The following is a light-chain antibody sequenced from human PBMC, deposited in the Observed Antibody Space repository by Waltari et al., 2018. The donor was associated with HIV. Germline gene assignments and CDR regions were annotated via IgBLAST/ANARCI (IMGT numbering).Light chain of an antibody. CDR2: DVS. V-gene: IGLV2-14*03. CDR3: SSYTSTSTLVV. J-gene: IGLJ1*01. CDR1: TSDVGGYNY. Sequence: QSALTQPASVSGSPGQSITISCTGTTSDVGGYNYVSWYQQHPGKAPKVMIHDVSNRPSGVSYRFSGSKSGNTASLTISGLQAEDEADYYCSSYTSTSTLVVFGTGTKVTVL.